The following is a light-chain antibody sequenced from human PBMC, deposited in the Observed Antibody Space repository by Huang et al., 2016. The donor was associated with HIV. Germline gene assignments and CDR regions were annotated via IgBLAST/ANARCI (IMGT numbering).Light chain of an antibody. CDR1: QTVTNN. J-gene: IGKJ4*01. CDR3: HQYNNWPPA. CDR2: GAS. Sequence: MTQSPAILSVSPGERASLSCRASQTVTNNFACYQHKPGQAPRVLIYGASTRATGVPARFSGSGSVTDFTLTISSLQYEDFGMYYCHQYNNWPPAFGGGTRVEVK. V-gene: IGKV3-15*01.